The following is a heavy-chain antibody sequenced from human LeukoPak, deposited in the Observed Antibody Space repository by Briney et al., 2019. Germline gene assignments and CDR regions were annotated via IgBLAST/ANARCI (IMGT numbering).Heavy chain of an antibody. Sequence: PGGSLRLSCAASGFTFSNYAMSWVRQAPGKGLEWVSTISGSGGTTYYADSVKGRFTISRDNSKNTLYLQVNSLGAEDTAVYYCAKADCGGDCYVLDYWGQGTLVTVSS. CDR2: ISGSGGTT. CDR1: GFTFSNYA. J-gene: IGHJ4*02. CDR3: AKADCGGDCYVLDY. V-gene: IGHV3-23*01. D-gene: IGHD2-21*02.